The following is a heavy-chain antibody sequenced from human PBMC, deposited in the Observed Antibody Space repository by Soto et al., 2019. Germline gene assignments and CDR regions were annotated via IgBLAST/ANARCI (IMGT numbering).Heavy chain of an antibody. J-gene: IGHJ4*02. Sequence: EVQLVESGGGLVQPGGSLRLSCAASGFTFSDHYMDWVRQAPGKGLEWVGRSRNKANSYSTAYAASVKGRFTISRDESKNSLYLQMNSRKTEDTAVYYCARFSGSYTRGLDYWGQGTLVTVSS. CDR3: ARFSGSYTRGLDY. CDR1: GFTFSDHY. V-gene: IGHV3-72*01. D-gene: IGHD1-26*01. CDR2: SRNKANSYST.